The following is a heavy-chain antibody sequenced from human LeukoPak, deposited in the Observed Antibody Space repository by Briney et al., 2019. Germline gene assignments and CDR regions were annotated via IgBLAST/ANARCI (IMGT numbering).Heavy chain of an antibody. CDR2: ITWDGSDA. Sequence: PGGSLRLSCAASGFTFNDYDDYTMHWVRQAPGQGLKWVSLITWDGSDAYYADSVKGRFTVSRDNSKNSLYLQMNSLTTEDTAFYYCATLDSGSLFWGQGTLVTVSS. CDR1: GFTFNDYDDYT. CDR3: ATLDSGSLF. D-gene: IGHD3-10*01. V-gene: IGHV3-43*01. J-gene: IGHJ4*02.